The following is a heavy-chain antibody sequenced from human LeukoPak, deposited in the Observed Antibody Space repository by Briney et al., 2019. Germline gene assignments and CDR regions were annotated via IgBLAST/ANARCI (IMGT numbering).Heavy chain of an antibody. V-gene: IGHV1-2*02. CDR2: XXXXXGGT. J-gene: IGHJ6*02. CDR1: GYTFSDNY. CDR3: VRDHCTRSGCYEDYYYGMDV. D-gene: IGHD2-8*01. Sequence: ASVKVSCKASGYTFSDNYLHXXXQAPGXXXXXXXXXXXXXGGTEYAQKFQGRVTMTRDTSLSTVYMELRRLTSDDTAVFYCVRDHCTRSGCYEDYYYGMDVWGQGTAVTVSS.